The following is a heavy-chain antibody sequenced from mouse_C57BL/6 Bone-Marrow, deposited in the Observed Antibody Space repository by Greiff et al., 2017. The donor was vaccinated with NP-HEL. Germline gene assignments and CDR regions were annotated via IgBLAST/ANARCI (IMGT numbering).Heavy chain of an antibody. V-gene: IGHV14-3*01. CDR3: ATFYYDYEEYFDV. CDR1: GFNIKNTY. J-gene: IGHJ1*03. CDR2: IDPANGNT. Sequence: DVKLQESVAELVRPGASVKLSCTASGFNIKNTYMHWVKQRPEQGLEWIGRIDPANGNTKYAPKFQGKATITADTSSNTAYLQLSSLTSEDTAIYYCATFYYDYEEYFDVWGTGTTVTVSS. D-gene: IGHD2-4*01.